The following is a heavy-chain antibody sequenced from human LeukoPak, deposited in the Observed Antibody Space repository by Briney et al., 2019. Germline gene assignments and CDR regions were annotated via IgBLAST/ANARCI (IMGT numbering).Heavy chain of an antibody. CDR2: INPSGGST. D-gene: IGHD2-8*01. V-gene: IGHV1-46*01. CDR3: AREDVVLVDAVRYYYYGMDV. J-gene: IGHJ6*02. Sequence: GASVKVSCKASGYTFISYYMHWVRQAPGQGLKWMGIINPSGGSTSYAQKFQDRVTMTRDTSTSTVYMELSSLRSEDTAVYYCAREDVVLVDAVRYYYYGMDVWGQGTPVTVSS. CDR1: GYTFISYY.